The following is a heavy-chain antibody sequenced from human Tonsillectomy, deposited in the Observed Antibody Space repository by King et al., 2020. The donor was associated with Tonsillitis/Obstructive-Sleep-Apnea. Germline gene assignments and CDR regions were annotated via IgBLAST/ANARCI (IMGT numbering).Heavy chain of an antibody. CDR1: GCSISSHY. Sequence: QLQESGPGLVKPSETLSLTCTVSGCSISSHYWSWIRQPPGKGLEWIGYIYYSGSTNYNPSLKSRVTISVDTSKNQFSLKLSSVTAADTAVYYCARDMVLEAGGDAFDIWGQGTMVTVSS. CDR3: ARDMVLEAGGDAFDI. V-gene: IGHV4-59*11. CDR2: IYYSGST. J-gene: IGHJ3*02. D-gene: IGHD2-8*01.